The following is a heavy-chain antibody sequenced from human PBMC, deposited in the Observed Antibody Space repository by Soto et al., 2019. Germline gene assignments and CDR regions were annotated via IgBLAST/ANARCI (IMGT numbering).Heavy chain of an antibody. CDR1: GFTVSSNY. D-gene: IGHD6-19*01. Sequence: EVQLVETGGGLIQPGESLRLSCAASGFTVSSNYMSWVRQAPGKGLEWVSVIYSGGNTHYADSVKGRFPISRDNSKNTLYLQMNSLRAEDTAVYYCVRVAGYSSSYGMDVWGQGTTVTVSS. V-gene: IGHV3-53*02. J-gene: IGHJ6*02. CDR3: VRVAGYSSSYGMDV. CDR2: IYSGGNT.